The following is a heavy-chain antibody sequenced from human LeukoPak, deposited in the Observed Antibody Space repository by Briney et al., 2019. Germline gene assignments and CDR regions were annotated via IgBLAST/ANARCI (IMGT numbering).Heavy chain of an antibody. Sequence: SVKVSCKASGGTFSSYAISWVRQAPGQGLEWMGGIIPIFGTANYAQKFQGRVTITTDESTSTAYMELSSLRSEDTAVYYCARGSYGSGSYGFYYYYYMDVWGKGTTVTVSS. D-gene: IGHD3-10*01. CDR3: ARGSYGSGSYGFYYYYYMDV. V-gene: IGHV1-69*05. J-gene: IGHJ6*03. CDR1: GGTFSSYA. CDR2: IIPIFGTA.